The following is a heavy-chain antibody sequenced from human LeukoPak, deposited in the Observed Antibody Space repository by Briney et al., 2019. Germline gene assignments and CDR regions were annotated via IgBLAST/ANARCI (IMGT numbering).Heavy chain of an antibody. CDR1: GLTFSSYG. V-gene: IGHV3-30*02. CDR2: MQYDGSTK. D-gene: IGHD2/OR15-2a*01. J-gene: IGHJ4*02. Sequence: GGSLRLSCAASGLTFSSYGMHWVRQAPGKGLEWVAFMQYDGSTKFYADSVKGRFTISRDNSKNMLYLQMNSLRAEDTAVYYCAKDLKLSPFDYWGQGTLVTVSS. CDR3: AKDLKLSPFDY.